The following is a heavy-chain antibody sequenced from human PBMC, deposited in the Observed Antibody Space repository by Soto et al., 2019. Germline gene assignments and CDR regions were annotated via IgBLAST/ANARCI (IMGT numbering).Heavy chain of an antibody. CDR2: IYYSGST. CDR3: ARVDTALPGGMDV. J-gene: IGHJ6*02. CDR1: GGSIGSSSYY. D-gene: IGHD5-18*01. Sequence: SETLSLTCTVSGGSIGSSSYYWGWIRQPPGKGLEWIGSIYYSGSTYYNPSLKSRVTISVDTSKNQFSLKLSSVTAADTAVYYCARVDTALPGGMDVWGQGTTVTVSS. V-gene: IGHV4-39*01.